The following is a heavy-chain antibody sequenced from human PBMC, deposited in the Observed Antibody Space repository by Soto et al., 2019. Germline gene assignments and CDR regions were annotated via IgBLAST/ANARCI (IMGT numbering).Heavy chain of an antibody. V-gene: IGHV1-18*04. CDR2: ISAYNGNT. Sequence: SVKVSCKASGYTFTSYGISWVRQAPGQGLEWMGWISAYNGNTNYAQKLQGRVTMTTDTSTSTAYMELRSLRSDDTAVYYCARGTTSRGYCSGGSCYLLFDWFDPWGQGTLVTVSS. CDR1: GYTFTSYG. J-gene: IGHJ5*02. D-gene: IGHD2-15*01. CDR3: ARGTTSRGYCSGGSCYLLFDWFDP.